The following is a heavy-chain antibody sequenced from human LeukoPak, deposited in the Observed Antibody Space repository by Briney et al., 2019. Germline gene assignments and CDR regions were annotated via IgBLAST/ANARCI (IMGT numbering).Heavy chain of an antibody. Sequence: GSLRLSCAASGFTFSSSAMSWVRQAPGKGLEWVSAISGSGGSTYYADSVKGRFTISRDNSKNTLYLQMNSLRAEDTAVYYCAKDHLYSSSSYFDYWGQGTLVTVSS. CDR1: GFTFSSSA. D-gene: IGHD6-6*01. CDR3: AKDHLYSSSSYFDY. V-gene: IGHV3-23*01. CDR2: ISGSGGST. J-gene: IGHJ4*02.